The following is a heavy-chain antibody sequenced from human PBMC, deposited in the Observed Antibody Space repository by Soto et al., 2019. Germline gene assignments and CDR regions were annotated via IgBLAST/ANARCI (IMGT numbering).Heavy chain of an antibody. Sequence: EVQLVESGGGLVQPGGSLRLSCVTSGLSFSDSWMNWVRQTPGKGLEWLANLNRDGSEIKYVDSVKGRFTFSRDNARNSVYLEINNLSTEDTAVYYCASWVYSLNFWGQGTQVTVSS. J-gene: IGHJ4*02. D-gene: IGHD2-15*01. CDR2: LNRDGSEI. CDR1: GLSFSDSW. V-gene: IGHV3-7*01. CDR3: ASWVYSLNF.